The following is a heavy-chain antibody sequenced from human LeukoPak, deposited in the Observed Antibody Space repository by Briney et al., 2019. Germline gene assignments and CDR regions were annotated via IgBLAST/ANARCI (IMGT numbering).Heavy chain of an antibody. V-gene: IGHV3-21*01. CDR2: IRSSSSDR. CDR3: ARGRITMNLDV. J-gene: IGHJ6*04. D-gene: IGHD3-22*01. CDR1: GFTFSSYS. Sequence: GGSLRLSCAASGFTFSSYSMNWVRRAPGKGLEWVSCIRSSSSDRYYADSVKGRFTISRDNAKDSLYLQMNSLRAEDTAVYYCARGRITMNLDVWGKGTTVTVSS.